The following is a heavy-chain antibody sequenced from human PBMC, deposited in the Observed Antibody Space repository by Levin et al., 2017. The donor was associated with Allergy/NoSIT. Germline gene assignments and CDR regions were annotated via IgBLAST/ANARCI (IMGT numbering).Heavy chain of an antibody. Sequence: GGSLRLSCAASGFTLSSYSMNWVRQAPGKGLEWVSYISSSSSTIYFADSVKGRFTVSRDNAKNSLYKEMSSLRGEDTAMYFRARYRAYDVASAYLAGAVRHYYYYGMDVWGQGTTVTVSS. CDR1: GFTLSSYS. CDR3: ARYRAYDVASAYLAGAVRHYYYYGMDV. CDR2: ISSSSSTI. J-gene: IGHJ6*02. D-gene: IGHD3-3*01. V-gene: IGHV3-48*04.